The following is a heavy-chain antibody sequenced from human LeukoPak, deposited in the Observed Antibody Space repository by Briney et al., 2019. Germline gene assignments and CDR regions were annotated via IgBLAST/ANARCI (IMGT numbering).Heavy chain of an antibody. Sequence: SQTLSLTCTVSGGSISSGSYYWSWIRQPAGKGLEWIGRIYTSGSTNYNPSLKSRVTISVDTSKNQFSLKLSSVTAADTAVYYCARSAGIAAAGMYYYYYYMDVWAKGPRSPSP. D-gene: IGHD6-13*01. CDR2: IYTSGST. CDR1: GGSISSGSYY. CDR3: ARSAGIAAAGMYYYYYYMDV. J-gene: IGHJ6*03. V-gene: IGHV4-61*02.